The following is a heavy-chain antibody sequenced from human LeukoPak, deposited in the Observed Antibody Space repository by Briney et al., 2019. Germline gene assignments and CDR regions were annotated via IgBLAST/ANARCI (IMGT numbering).Heavy chain of an antibody. J-gene: IGHJ4*02. D-gene: IGHD5-18*01. V-gene: IGHV3-66*01. CDR3: ARLGYSYPYYFDY. CDR2: IYSGGST. CDR1: GFTVSSNY. Sequence: GGSLRLSCAASGFTVSSNYMSWVRQAPGKGLEWVSVIYSGGSTYYADSVKGRFTISRDNSKNTLYLQMNSLRAEDTAVYYCARLGYSYPYYFDYWGQGTLVTVSS.